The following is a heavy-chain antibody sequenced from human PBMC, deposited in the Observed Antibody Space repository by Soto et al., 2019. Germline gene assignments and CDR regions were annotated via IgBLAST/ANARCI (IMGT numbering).Heavy chain of an antibody. CDR1: GASINSSNW. Sequence: QVQLQESGPGLVKPSGTLSLTCAVSGASINSSNWWSWVRQPPGKGGECVEKIYHSGSTTYNPSLMSRLTISVDRSKNQLSLKLRSVTAADTAVYYCTRDMIYGSERSSYYYAMDVWGRGTTVTVSS. CDR3: TRDMIYGSERSSYYYAMDV. D-gene: IGHD3-10*01. J-gene: IGHJ6*02. CDR2: IYHSGST. V-gene: IGHV4-4*02.